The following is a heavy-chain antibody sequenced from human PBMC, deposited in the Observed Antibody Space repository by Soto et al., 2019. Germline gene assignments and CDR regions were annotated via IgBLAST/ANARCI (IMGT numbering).Heavy chain of an antibody. D-gene: IGHD1-26*01. Sequence: EVQLVESGGGLVQPGGSLRLSCAASGFTFSSYSMNWVRQAPGKGLEWVSYISSSSSTIYYADSVKGRFTISRDNAKNSRYLQMNSLRDEDTAVYYCAREGGSLNWFDPWGQGTLVTGSS. CDR1: GFTFSSYS. CDR2: ISSSSSTI. V-gene: IGHV3-48*02. CDR3: AREGGSLNWFDP. J-gene: IGHJ5*02.